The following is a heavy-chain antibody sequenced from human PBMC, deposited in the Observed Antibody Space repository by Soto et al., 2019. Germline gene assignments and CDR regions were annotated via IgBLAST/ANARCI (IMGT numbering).Heavy chain of an antibody. CDR1: GFTFSSYA. V-gene: IGHV3-23*01. J-gene: IGHJ3*02. CDR3: AKALDYDSSGYYYAFAFDI. Sequence: EVQLLESGGGLVQPGGSLRLSCAASGFTFSSYAMSWVRQAPGKGLEWVSAISGSGGSTYYADSVKGRFTISRDNSKNTLYLQMNSLRAEDTAVYYCAKALDYDSSGYYYAFAFDIWGQGTMVTVSS. CDR2: ISGSGGST. D-gene: IGHD3-22*01.